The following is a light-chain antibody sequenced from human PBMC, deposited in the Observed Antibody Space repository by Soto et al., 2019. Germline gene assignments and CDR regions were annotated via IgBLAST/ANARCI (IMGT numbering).Light chain of an antibody. Sequence: QSVLTQPASVSGSPGQSITISCTGTTSDVGGYDYVSWYQHYPGKAPQLIIYEGFKRPSGVSSRFSGSKSGNTASLTISGLQAEDEAEYYCCSHAGRNTYVFGTGTKVTV. J-gene: IGLJ1*01. CDR1: TSDVGGYDY. CDR3: CSHAGRNTYV. V-gene: IGLV2-23*01. CDR2: EGF.